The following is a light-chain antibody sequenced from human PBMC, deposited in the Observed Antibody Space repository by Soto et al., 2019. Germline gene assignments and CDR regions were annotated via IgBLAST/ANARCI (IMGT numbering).Light chain of an antibody. V-gene: IGKV4-1*01. CDR3: QQYDVWPALT. CDR1: QSVLYSSNNKNS. CDR2: WAS. J-gene: IGKJ4*01. Sequence: DIVMTQSPDSLAVSLGERATINCKSSQSVLYSSNNKNSVAWYQQKPGQPPQLLIYWASTRESGVPDRFSGSESGTDFTLTISSLQAEDVAVYYCQQYDVWPALTFGGGTKVDIK.